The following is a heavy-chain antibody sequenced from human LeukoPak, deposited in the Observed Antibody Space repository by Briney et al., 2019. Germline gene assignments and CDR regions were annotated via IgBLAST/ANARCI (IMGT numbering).Heavy chain of an antibody. J-gene: IGHJ4*02. D-gene: IGHD4-23*01. CDR2: IYSGGSR. CDR3: ARSWAVVSPLDY. CDR1: GLTVSSNY. V-gene: IGHV3-53*01. Sequence: GGSLRLSCAASGLTVSSNYMSWVRQAPGKGLEWVSVIYSGGSRYCADSVKGRFTISRDNSKNTLYLQMNSLRAEDTAVYYCARSWAVVSPLDYWGQGTLVTVSS.